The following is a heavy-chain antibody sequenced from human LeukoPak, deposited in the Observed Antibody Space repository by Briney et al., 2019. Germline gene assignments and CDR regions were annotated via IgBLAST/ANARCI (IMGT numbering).Heavy chain of an antibody. J-gene: IGHJ4*02. D-gene: IGHD4-17*01. CDR3: AREVGPSFYGDYDSY. Sequence: ASVKVSCKASGYTFTSYYMHWVRQAPGQGLEWMGIINPSGGSTSYAQKFQGRVTMTRDTSTSTVYMELSSLRSEDTAVYYCAREVGPSFYGDYDSYWGQGTLVTVSP. V-gene: IGHV1-46*01. CDR1: GYTFTSYY. CDR2: INPSGGST.